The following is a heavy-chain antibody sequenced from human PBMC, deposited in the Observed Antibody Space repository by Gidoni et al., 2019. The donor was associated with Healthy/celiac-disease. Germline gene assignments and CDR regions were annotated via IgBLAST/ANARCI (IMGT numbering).Heavy chain of an antibody. CDR1: GFTFSSYG. D-gene: IGHD6-6*01. CDR2: IWYDGSNK. J-gene: IGHJ3*02. V-gene: IGHV3-33*01. Sequence: QVQLVASGGGVVQPGRSLRRSCAASGFTFSSYGMHWVRQAPGKGLEWVAVIWYDGSNKYYADSVKGRFTISRDKSKNTLYLQMNSLRAEDTAVYYCARDFSSDAFDIWGQGTMVTVSS. CDR3: ARDFSSDAFDI.